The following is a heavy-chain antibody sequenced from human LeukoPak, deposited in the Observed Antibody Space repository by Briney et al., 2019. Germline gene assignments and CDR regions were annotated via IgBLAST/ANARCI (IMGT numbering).Heavy chain of an antibody. CDR3: ARGFSVRGVIYGMDV. V-gene: IGHV3-23*01. J-gene: IGHJ6*02. CDR1: GFTFSSYT. CDR2: ITTSDGST. D-gene: IGHD3-10*01. Sequence: GGSLRLSCAASGFTFSSYTMSWVRQAPGKGLEWVSTITTSDGSTYYADSVKGRFTVSRDNSKNTLFLQMNSLRAEDTAVYYCARGFSVRGVIYGMDVWGQGTTVTVSS.